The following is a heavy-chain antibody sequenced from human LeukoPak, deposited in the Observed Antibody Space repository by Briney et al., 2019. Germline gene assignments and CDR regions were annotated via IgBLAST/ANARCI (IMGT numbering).Heavy chain of an antibody. CDR2: ISSSGSTI. Sequence: GGSLRLSCPVPGFPFSSYEINGVRQAPGKGLGWVPYISSSGSTIYYADSVKGRFTISRDNAKKSLYLQMNSLRAEDTAVYYCARARLTDYVWGRRTFDIWGQGTMVTISS. D-gene: IGHD3-16*01. J-gene: IGHJ3*02. CDR1: GFPFSSYE. CDR3: ARARLTDYVWGRRTFDI. V-gene: IGHV3-48*03.